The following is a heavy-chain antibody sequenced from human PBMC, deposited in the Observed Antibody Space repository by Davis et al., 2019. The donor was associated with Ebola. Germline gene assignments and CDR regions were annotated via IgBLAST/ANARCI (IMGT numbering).Heavy chain of an antibody. CDR1: GFNFGASA. J-gene: IGHJ4*02. Sequence: SCAASGFNFGASAMLWVRQAPGKGLEWVSGISWNSDGVVYADSVKGRFTISRDNAKNSLYLQMGSLRAEDTALYYCVSTKGGGVLLPADSWGQGTLVTVSS. D-gene: IGHD3-16*01. CDR3: VSTKGGGVLLPADS. V-gene: IGHV3-9*01. CDR2: ISWNSDGV.